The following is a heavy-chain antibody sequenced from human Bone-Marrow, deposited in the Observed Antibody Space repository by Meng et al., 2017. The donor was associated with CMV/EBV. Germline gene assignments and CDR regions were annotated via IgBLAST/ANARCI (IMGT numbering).Heavy chain of an antibody. J-gene: IGHJ4*02. D-gene: IGHD4-11*01. CDR3: VRGGFRNYDWESRYDY. V-gene: IGHV1-2*02. Sequence: ASVKVSCKASGYTFTGYYMHWVRQAPGQGLEWMGWINPNSGGTNYAQKFQGRVTITVDASTSTDYMELTSLRSEDTAVYYRVRGGFRNYDWESRYDYWGQGTLVTVSS. CDR2: INPNSGGT. CDR1: GYTFTGYY.